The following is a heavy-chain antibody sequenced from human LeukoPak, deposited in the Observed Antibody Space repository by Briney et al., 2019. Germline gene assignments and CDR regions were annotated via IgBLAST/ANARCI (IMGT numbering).Heavy chain of an antibody. J-gene: IGHJ4*02. Sequence: GESLKISCKGSGYSFTNYWIGWVRQMPGKGLEWMGIIYPGDSDTRYSPFFQGQVTISADKSISAAYLQWSSLKASDTAMYYCARPLRSRGFGESFDHWGQGTLVTVSS. D-gene: IGHD3-10*01. CDR3: ARPLRSRGFGESFDH. CDR2: IYPGDSDT. V-gene: IGHV5-51*01. CDR1: GYSFTNYW.